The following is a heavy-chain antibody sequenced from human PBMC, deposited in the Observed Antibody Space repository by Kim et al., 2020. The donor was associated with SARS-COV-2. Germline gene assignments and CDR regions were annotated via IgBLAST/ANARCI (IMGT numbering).Heavy chain of an antibody. CDR1: GGCISRYY. CDR3: ARQVATSHSWLAP. CDR2: IYYSGST. Sequence: SETLSLTCTVTGGCISRYYWSGIRQPPGKVLEWIGDIYYSGSTNYNPSLKNRGTISVGTSKNQFFLKLLSVTAADRSVYYCARQVATSHSWLAPWGQRT. D-gene: IGHD5-12*01. V-gene: IGHV4-59*08. J-gene: IGHJ5*02.